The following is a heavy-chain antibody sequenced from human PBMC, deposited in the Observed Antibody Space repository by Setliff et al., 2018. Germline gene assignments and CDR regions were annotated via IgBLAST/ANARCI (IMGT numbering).Heavy chain of an antibody. J-gene: IGHJ4*01. CDR1: DDSFTSSRYY. D-gene: IGHD2-15*01. CDR3: VRPGGTTVVARHFDY. CDR2: ISYSGTP. Sequence: PSETLSFTCTVSDDSFTSSRYYWGWIRQAPGSGLEWIGSISYSGTPYYNASVESRVTISIDTSRNQFSLELRSVTVADTATYYCVRPGGTTVVARHFDYWGAGILVTVSS. V-gene: IGHV4-39*01.